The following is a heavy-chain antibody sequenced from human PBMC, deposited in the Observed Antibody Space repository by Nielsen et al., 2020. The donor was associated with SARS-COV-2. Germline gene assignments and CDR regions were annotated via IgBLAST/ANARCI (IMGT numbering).Heavy chain of an antibody. CDR1: GFPFSDYH. D-gene: IGHD6-13*01. CDR2: ISSSRTYR. Sequence: GESLKISCAASGFPFSDYHMSWIRQAPGKGLEWISYISSSRTYRSYADSVRGRFTISRDNAKNSLYLQMNSLRAEDTAVYYCAREGVAAASTADYYYGLDVWGQGTTVTVSS. V-gene: IGHV3-11*05. CDR3: AREGVAAASTADYYYGLDV. J-gene: IGHJ6*02.